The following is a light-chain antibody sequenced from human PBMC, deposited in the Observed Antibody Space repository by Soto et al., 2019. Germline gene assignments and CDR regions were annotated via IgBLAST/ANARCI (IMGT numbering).Light chain of an antibody. CDR2: DVS. V-gene: IGLV2-14*01. J-gene: IGLJ3*02. CDR1: SSDVGTYNY. Sequence: QSALTQPASVSGSPGQSITISCTGTSSDVGTYNYVSWYQHRPGKAPKLMIYDVSYRPSGVSNRFSGSKSANTASLTISGLQAEDEADYYCSSYTTSNTQVFGGGTQFTVL. CDR3: SSYTTSNTQV.